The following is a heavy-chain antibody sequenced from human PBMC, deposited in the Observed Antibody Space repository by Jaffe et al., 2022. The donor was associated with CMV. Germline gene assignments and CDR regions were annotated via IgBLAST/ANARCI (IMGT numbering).Heavy chain of an antibody. Sequence: EVQLVESGGGLVKAGGSLRLSCVASGFTFRSYSMYWVRQAPGKGLEWVSSIDTTSTYIYYADSLKGRFTISRDNAKTSLYLQMNSLRVEDTAVYYCASYTSYDSSGYPLDYWGQGTLVTVSS. CDR3: ASYTSYDSSGYPLDY. J-gene: IGHJ4*02. D-gene: IGHD3-22*01. V-gene: IGHV3-21*01. CDR1: GFTFRSYS. CDR2: IDTTSTYI.